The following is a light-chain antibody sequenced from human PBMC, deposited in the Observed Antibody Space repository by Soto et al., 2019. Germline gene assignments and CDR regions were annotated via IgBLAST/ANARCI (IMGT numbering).Light chain of an antibody. V-gene: IGKV1-5*01. CDR1: QSIRSW. J-gene: IGKJ1*01. Sequence: DIQMTQSPSTLSASIGDRVTITCRASQSIRSWLAWYQQKPGRAPKLLIYDASSLESGVPSRFSGSGSGTEFTLTISSLQPDDFAIYYCQQYNSYWTFGQGTKVES. CDR2: DAS. CDR3: QQYNSYWT.